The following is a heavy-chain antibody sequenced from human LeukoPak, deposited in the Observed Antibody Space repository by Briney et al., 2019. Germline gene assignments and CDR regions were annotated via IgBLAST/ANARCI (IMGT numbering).Heavy chain of an antibody. V-gene: IGHV6-1*01. J-gene: IGHJ1*01. Sequence: SQTLSLTCAISGESVSSNSAAWNWIRQSPSRGLEWLGRTYYRSKWYNDYAVSVKSRITINPDTSKNQFSLQLNSVTPEDTAVYYCAREPYYYGSGSYFEYFQHWGQGTLVTVSS. CDR1: GESVSSNSAA. CDR3: AREPYYYGSGSYFEYFQH. CDR2: TYYRSKWYN. D-gene: IGHD3-10*01.